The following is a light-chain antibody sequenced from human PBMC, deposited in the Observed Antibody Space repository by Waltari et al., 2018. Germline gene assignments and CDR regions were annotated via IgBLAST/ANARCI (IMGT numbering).Light chain of an antibody. Sequence: DIQMTQSPSTLSASVGDRVTITCRASQSISGWLAWYQQKPGKAPKLLIYKASSLESGVPSRFSGSASGTEVTLTISSLQPDDFATYFCQEYDTSPLAFGGGTKVEIK. J-gene: IGKJ4*01. V-gene: IGKV1-5*03. CDR2: KAS. CDR1: QSISGW. CDR3: QEYDTSPLA.